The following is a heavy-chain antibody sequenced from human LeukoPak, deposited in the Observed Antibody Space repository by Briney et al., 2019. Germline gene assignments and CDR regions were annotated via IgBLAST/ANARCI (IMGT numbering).Heavy chain of an antibody. J-gene: IGHJ3*01. CDR2: INSDGSST. D-gene: IGHD2-2*01. CDR3: ASQRRVDLGFAFNL. Sequence: PGGSLRLSCAASGFTFSSYWMHWVRQAPGKGLVWVSRINSDGSSTTYADSVKGRFTISRDNAKNTLYLQMNSLRADDTAVYYCASQRRVDLGFAFNLWGQGTMVTVSS. CDR1: GFTFSSYW. V-gene: IGHV3-74*01.